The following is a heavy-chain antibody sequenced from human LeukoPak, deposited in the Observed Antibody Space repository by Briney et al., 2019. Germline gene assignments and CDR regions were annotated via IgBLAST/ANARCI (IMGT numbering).Heavy chain of an antibody. Sequence: KPSETLSLTCTVSGGSISSSGYYWGWIRQPPGKGLEWIGSIHYSGYTYYNSSLKSRVTISVDTSKNQFSLKLSSVTAADTAVYYCARHRDQWLAAFDYWGQGTLVTVSS. CDR3: ARHRDQWLAAFDY. CDR2: IHYSGYT. V-gene: IGHV4-39*01. CDR1: GGSISSSGYY. J-gene: IGHJ4*02. D-gene: IGHD6-19*01.